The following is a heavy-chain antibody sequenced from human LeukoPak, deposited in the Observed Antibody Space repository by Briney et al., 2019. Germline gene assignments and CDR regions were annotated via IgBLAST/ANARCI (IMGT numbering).Heavy chain of an antibody. CDR3: ARGGGTVDI. J-gene: IGHJ3*02. CDR2: IKNDGSEK. V-gene: IGHV3-7*01. CDR1: GFTFSSYW. Sequence: GGSLRLSCAASGFTFSSYWMTWVRQAPGKGLEWVANIKNDGSEKHYVDSVEGRFSISRDNAKNSLYLQMNNLRAEDTAVYYCARGGGTVDIWGQGTMVTVSS. D-gene: IGHD3-16*01.